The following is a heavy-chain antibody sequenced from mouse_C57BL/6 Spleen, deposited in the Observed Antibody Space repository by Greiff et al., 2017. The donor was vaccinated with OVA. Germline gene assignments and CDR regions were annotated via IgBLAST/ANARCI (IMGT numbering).Heavy chain of an antibody. CDR3: ARGDGSSFYAMDY. V-gene: IGHV1-52*01. CDR1: GYTFTSYW. J-gene: IGHJ4*01. Sequence: QVQLQQSGAELVRPGSSVKLSCKASGYTFTSYWMHWVKQRPIQGLEWIGNIDPSDSETHYNQKFKDKATLTVDKSTSTAYMQLSSLTSEDSAVYYCARGDGSSFYAMDYWGQGTSVTVSS. CDR2: IDPSDSET. D-gene: IGHD1-1*01.